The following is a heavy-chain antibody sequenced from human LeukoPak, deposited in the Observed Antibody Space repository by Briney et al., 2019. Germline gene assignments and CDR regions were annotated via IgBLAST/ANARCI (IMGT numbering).Heavy chain of an antibody. CDR3: ARSSGWYEGYYFDY. V-gene: IGHV3-33*01. CDR2: IWYDGSNK. D-gene: IGHD6-19*01. CDR1: GFTFSSYG. Sequence: PGRSLRLSCAASGFTFSSYGMHWVRQAPGKGVEWVAVIWYDGSNKYYADSVKGRFTISRDNSKNTLYLQMNSLRAEDTAVYYCARSSGWYEGYYFDYWGQGTLVTVSS. J-gene: IGHJ4*02.